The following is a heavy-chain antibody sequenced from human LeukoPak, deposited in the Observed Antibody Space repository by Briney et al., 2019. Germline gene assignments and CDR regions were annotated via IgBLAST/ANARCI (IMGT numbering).Heavy chain of an antibody. D-gene: IGHD3-22*01. CDR1: GGSISSYY. CDR3: ARVTGYMIEDYFDY. V-gene: IGHV4-59*12. J-gene: IGHJ4*02. CDR2: IFYSGST. Sequence: PSETLSPTCTVSGGSISSYYWSWIRQPPGKGVEWLGYIFYSGSTNYKPSLKSRVTISVETSKNQFSLKLRSVTAADTAVYYCARVTGYMIEDYFDYWGQGTLVTVSS.